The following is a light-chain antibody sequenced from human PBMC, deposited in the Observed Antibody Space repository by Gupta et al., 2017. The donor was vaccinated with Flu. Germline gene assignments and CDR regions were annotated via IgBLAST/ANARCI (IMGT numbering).Light chain of an antibody. J-gene: IGKJ4*01. CDR1: QSISSW. V-gene: IGKV1-5*03. Sequence: IQMTYSPSTLSASVGDRVTITCLASQSISSWLAWYQQKPGKAPKLLIYKASSLESGVPSRFSGSGSGTEFTLTISSRQPDDFATYYCQQENSYPLTFGRGTKVEIK. CDR3: QQENSYPLT. CDR2: KAS.